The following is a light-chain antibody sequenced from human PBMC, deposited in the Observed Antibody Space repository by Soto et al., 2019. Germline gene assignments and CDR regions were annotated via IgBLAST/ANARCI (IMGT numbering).Light chain of an antibody. J-gene: IGKJ4*01. CDR2: AAS. Sequence: DIQMTQSPSSLSAFVGDRVTITCRASQGISNYLAWYQQIPGKVPKLLISAASTLQSGVPSRFSGSGSGTDFTLTISSLQPEDVATYYCQKYTNVPAFGGGTKVDI. V-gene: IGKV1-27*01. CDR3: QKYTNVPA. CDR1: QGISNY.